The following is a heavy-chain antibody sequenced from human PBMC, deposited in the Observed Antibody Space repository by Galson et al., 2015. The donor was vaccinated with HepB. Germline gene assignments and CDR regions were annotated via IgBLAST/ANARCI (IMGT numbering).Heavy chain of an antibody. CDR1: GFTFSSYA. D-gene: IGHD3-3*01. CDR2: ISGSGGST. J-gene: IGHJ4*02. V-gene: IGHV3-23*01. Sequence: SLRLSCAASGFTFSSYAMSWVRQAPGKGLEWVSAISGSGGSTYYADSVKGRFTISRDNSKNTLYLQMNSLRAEDTAVYYCAKDYDFWSGYHTFDYWGQGTLVTVSS. CDR3: AKDYDFWSGYHTFDY.